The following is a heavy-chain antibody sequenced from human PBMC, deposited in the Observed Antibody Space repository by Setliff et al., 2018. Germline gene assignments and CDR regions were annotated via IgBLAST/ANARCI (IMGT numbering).Heavy chain of an antibody. CDR3: RLWFGELLRDY. V-gene: IGHV3-33*08. CDR1: GFNFNIFA. CDR2: T. J-gene: IGHJ4*02. Sequence: GSLRLSCAASGFNFNIFAINWVRQAPGKGLEWLAVTYYSDSVKGRFTISRGTSKNTLYLQMSSLRTEDTAVYYCRLWFGELLRDYWGQGTLVTVSS. D-gene: IGHD3-10*01.